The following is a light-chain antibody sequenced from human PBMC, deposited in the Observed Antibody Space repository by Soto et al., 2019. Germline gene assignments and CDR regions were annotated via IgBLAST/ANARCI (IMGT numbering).Light chain of an antibody. CDR2: GAS. V-gene: IGKV3D-15*01. CDR1: QSVSSN. J-gene: IGKJ1*01. Sequence: EIVLTQSPATLSLSPGERATLSWRASQSVSSNLAWYQQKPGQAPRLLIYGASTRDTGVPTRFSGSGSGTEFTLTITSLQSEDFAVYYCQQYNNWPLWTFGQGTKGDIK. CDR3: QQYNNWPLWT.